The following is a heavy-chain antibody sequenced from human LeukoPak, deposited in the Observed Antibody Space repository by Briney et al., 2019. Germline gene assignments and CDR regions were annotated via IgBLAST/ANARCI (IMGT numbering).Heavy chain of an antibody. J-gene: IGHJ4*02. V-gene: IGHV3-21*01. D-gene: IGHD3-16*01. Sequence: GGSLRLSCAASGFTFSSYNMNWVRQAPGQGLEWVSSITSGSSYIYYADSVKGRFTISRDNAKSSLYLQMNSLRAEDTAVYYCARDRVWGSLDYWGQGTLVTVSS. CDR1: GFTFSSYN. CDR2: ITSGSSYI. CDR3: ARDRVWGSLDY.